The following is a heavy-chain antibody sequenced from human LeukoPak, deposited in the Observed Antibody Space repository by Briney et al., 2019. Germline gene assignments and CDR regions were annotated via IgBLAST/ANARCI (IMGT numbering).Heavy chain of an antibody. D-gene: IGHD6-6*01. Sequence: ASVKVSCKASVYTFTIYGISCVRQAPGQGLEWMGWISAYNGNTNYAQKLQGRVTMTTDTSTSTAYMELRSLRSDDTAVYYCARRPLTGGSSSSFDYWGQGTLVTVSS. J-gene: IGHJ4*02. V-gene: IGHV1-18*01. CDR1: VYTFTIYG. CDR2: ISAYNGNT. CDR3: ARRPLTGGSSSSFDY.